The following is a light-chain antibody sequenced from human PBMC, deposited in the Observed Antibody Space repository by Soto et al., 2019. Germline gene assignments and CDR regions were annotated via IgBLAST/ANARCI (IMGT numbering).Light chain of an antibody. J-gene: IGLJ1*01. CDR2: EVS. CDR3: RSYAGSSTSLV. CDR1: SSDVGSYNL. Sequence: QSALTQPASVSGSPGQSITISCTGTSSDVGSYNLVSWYQQHPGKAPKLMIYEVSKRPSGVSNRFSGSKSGNTASLTISGLQAEDEADYYCRSYAGSSTSLVFGTGTKLTV. V-gene: IGLV2-23*02.